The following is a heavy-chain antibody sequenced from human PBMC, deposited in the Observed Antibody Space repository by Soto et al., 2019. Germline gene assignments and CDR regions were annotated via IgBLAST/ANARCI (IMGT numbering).Heavy chain of an antibody. CDR3: ARAAMGGSSWPFDY. Sequence: QVQLQESGPGLVKPSGTLSLTCAVSGGSISSSNWWSWVRQPPGKGLEWIGEIYHSGSTNYNPSLKSRVATSGDKAKNQLSRKLSSVTAADTAVYYCARAAMGGSSWPFDYWGQGTLVPVSS. V-gene: IGHV4-4*02. CDR2: IYHSGST. D-gene: IGHD6-13*01. J-gene: IGHJ4*02. CDR1: GGSISSSNW.